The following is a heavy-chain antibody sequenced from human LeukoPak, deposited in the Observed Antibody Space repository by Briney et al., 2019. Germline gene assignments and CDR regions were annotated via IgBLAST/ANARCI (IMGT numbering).Heavy chain of an antibody. CDR2: ISGSGGST. Sequence: GGSLRLSCAASGFTFSTYAMSWVRQAPGKGLEWVSAISGSGGSTYYADSVKGRFTISRDNSKNTLYLQMNSLRAEDTAVYYCARANYDILTGYRTYYYYYYMDVWGKGTTVTISS. CDR1: GFTFSTYA. J-gene: IGHJ6*03. V-gene: IGHV3-23*01. D-gene: IGHD3-9*01. CDR3: ARANYDILTGYRTYYYYYYMDV.